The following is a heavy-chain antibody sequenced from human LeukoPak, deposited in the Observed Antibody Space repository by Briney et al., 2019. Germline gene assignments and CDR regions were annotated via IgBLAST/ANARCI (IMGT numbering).Heavy chain of an antibody. V-gene: IGHV4-61*02. D-gene: IGHD5-18*01. CDR2: IYTSGST. J-gene: IGHJ2*01. Sequence: SQTLSLTCTVSGGSISSGSYYWSWIRQPGGKGLEWIGRIYTSGSTNYNPSLRSRVTMSVDTSKNQFSLKLSSVTAADTAVYYCARWGKGVDTAYWYFDLWGRGTLVTVSS. CDR1: GGSISSGSYY. CDR3: ARWGKGVDTAYWYFDL.